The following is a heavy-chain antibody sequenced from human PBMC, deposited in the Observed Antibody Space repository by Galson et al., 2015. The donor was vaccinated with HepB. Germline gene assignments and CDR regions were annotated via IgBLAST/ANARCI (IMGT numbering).Heavy chain of an antibody. J-gene: IGHJ4*02. D-gene: IGHD3-22*01. CDR3: ASYYEGSGYYGRFDY. CDR2: VSGNGAGT. CDR1: GFTFSDYV. Sequence: SLRLSCAASGFTFSDYVMSWVRQAPGKGLEWVSAVSGNGAGTRYADSVEGRFTISRDNGKTTVYLQMDSLRAEDTAVYFCASYYEGSGYYGRFDYWGQGILVTVSP. V-gene: IGHV3-23*01.